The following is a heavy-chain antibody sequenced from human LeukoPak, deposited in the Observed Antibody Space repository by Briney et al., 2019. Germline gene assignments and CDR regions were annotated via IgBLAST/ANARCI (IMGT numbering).Heavy chain of an antibody. D-gene: IGHD2-15*01. Sequence: GGSLRLSCAASGFTFSSYAMHWVRQAPGKGLEWVAVISYDGSNKYYADSVKGRFTISRDNSKNTLYLQMNSLRAEDTAVYYCARRQDPYYYYGMDVWGQETTVTVSS. CDR2: ISYDGSNK. CDR1: GFTFSSYA. J-gene: IGHJ6*02. CDR3: ARRQDPYYYYGMDV. V-gene: IGHV3-30*04.